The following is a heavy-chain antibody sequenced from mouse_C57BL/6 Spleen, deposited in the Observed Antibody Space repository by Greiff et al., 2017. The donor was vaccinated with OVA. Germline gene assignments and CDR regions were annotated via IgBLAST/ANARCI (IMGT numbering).Heavy chain of an antibody. CDR3: ASNYYGSSGGFAY. D-gene: IGHD1-1*01. V-gene: IGHV2-6*01. CDR1: GFSLTSYG. Sequence: VQRVESGPGLVAPSQSLSITCTVSGFSLTSYGVDWVRQSPGKGLEWLGVIWGVGSTNYNSALKSRLSISKDNSKSQVFLKMNSLQTDDTAMYYCASNYYGSSGGFAYWGQGTLVTVSA. CDR2: IWGVGST. J-gene: IGHJ3*01.